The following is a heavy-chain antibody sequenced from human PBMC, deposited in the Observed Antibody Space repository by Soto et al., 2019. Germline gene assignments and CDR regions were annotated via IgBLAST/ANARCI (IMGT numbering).Heavy chain of an antibody. D-gene: IGHD6-13*01. CDR1: GFTFSSYA. Sequence: PGGSLRLSCAASGFTFSSYAMSWVRQAPGKGLEWVSAISSSGGSTYYADSVKGRFTISRDNSKSSVFLQMNSLTAEDTAVYYCATAAGNFDYWGQGTLVTVSS. CDR2: ISSSGGST. J-gene: IGHJ4*01. CDR3: ATAAGNFDY. V-gene: IGHV3-23*01.